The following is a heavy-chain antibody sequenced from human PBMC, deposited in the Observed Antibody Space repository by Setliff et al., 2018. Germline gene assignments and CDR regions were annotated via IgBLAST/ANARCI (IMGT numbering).Heavy chain of an antibody. CDR3: ARASRFGTIRYRGDYYMDV. Sequence: ASVKVSCKASGYTFTTYAISWMRQAPGQGLEYMGWINTNTGNPSYAQGFTGRFVFSLDTSVSTAYLQIRSLKAEDTAVYYRARASRFGTIRYRGDYYMDVWGKGTTVTVSS. CDR1: GYTFTTYA. J-gene: IGHJ6*03. CDR2: INTNTGNP. V-gene: IGHV7-4-1*02. D-gene: IGHD3-10*01.